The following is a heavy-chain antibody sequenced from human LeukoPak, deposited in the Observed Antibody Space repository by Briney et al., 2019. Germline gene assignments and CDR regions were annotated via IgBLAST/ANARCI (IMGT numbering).Heavy chain of an antibody. V-gene: IGHV4-30-2*01. J-gene: IGHJ4*02. CDR2: IYHSGTT. CDR3: ARVLMATGHSFDY. Sequence: PSQTLSLTCAVSGGSISSGDNSWSWIRQPPGKGLEWIGYIYHSGTTYYKPSLKSRVTISVDRSKNQFSLRLSSVTAADTAVYYCARVLMATGHSFDYWGQGTLVTVSS. CDR1: GGSISSGDNS. D-gene: IGHD5-24*01.